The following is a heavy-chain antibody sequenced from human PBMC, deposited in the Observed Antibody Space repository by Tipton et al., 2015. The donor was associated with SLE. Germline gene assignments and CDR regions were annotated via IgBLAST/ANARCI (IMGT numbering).Heavy chain of an antibody. J-gene: IGHJ2*01. CDR3: ARERSRRDWYFDL. CDR1: GFTFSNYG. D-gene: IGHD1-26*01. CDR2: IWYDGSNK. Sequence: SLRLSCAASGFTFSNYGMHWVRQAPGKGLEWVALIWYDGSNKYYADSVKGRFTISRDNSKNTLYLQMNSLRAEDTAVYYCARERSRRDWYFDLWGRGTLVTVSS. V-gene: IGHV3-33*01.